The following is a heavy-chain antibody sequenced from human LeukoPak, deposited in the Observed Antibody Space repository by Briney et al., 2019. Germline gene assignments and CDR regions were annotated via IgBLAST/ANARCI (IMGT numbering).Heavy chain of an antibody. CDR1: GFTFSSYA. D-gene: IGHD2-2*01. V-gene: IGHV3-30*04. J-gene: IGHJ5*02. Sequence: GRSLRLSCAASGFTFSSYAMHWVRQAPGKGLEWVAVISYDGSNKYYADSVKGRFTISRDNSKNTLYLRMNSLRAEDTAVCYCARAGCSSTSCYVWGNWFDPWGQGTLVTVSS. CDR3: ARAGCSSTSCYVWGNWFDP. CDR2: ISYDGSNK.